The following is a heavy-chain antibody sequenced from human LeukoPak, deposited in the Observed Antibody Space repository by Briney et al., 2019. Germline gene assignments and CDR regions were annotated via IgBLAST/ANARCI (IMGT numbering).Heavy chain of an antibody. V-gene: IGHV3-21*01. CDR2: ISSSSSYI. CDR1: GFTFSSYS. CDR3: ARTYYDILTGYNPYFDY. D-gene: IGHD3-9*01. Sequence: GGSLRLSCAASGFTFSSYSMNWVRQAPGKGLEWVSSISSSSSYIYYADSVKGRFTISRDNAKNFLYLQMNSLRAEDTAVYYCARTYYDILTGYNPYFDYWGQGILVTVSS. J-gene: IGHJ4*02.